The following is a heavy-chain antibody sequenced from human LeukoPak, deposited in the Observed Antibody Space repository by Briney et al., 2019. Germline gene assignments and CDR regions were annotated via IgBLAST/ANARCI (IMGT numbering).Heavy chain of an antibody. J-gene: IGHJ4*02. D-gene: IGHD4-17*01. CDR3: AREGATTRPLDY. CDR2: IYTSGST. CDR1: SGSISSHY. Sequence: SQTLSLTCTVSSGSISSHYWSWIRQPAGKGLEWIGRIYTSGSTNYSPSLKSRVTMSVDTSKNQFFLNLTSVTAADTAVYYCAREGATTRPLDYWGQGTLVTVSS. V-gene: IGHV4-4*07.